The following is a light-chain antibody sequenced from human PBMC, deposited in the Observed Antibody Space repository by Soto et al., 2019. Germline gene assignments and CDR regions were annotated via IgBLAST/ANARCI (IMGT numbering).Light chain of an antibody. V-gene: IGKV3-11*01. Sequence: EIVLTQSPATLSLSPGEIATLSCSASQSVTSYLAWYQQKPGQAPRLLIYDVSNRASGIPARFSGSGSETDFTLTISSLEPEDFAVYYCQQRSDWPLSCGQGTRLEI. CDR2: DVS. CDR3: QQRSDWPLS. CDR1: QSVTSY. J-gene: IGKJ5*01.